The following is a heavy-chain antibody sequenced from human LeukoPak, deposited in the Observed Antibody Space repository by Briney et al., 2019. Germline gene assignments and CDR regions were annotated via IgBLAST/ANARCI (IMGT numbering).Heavy chain of an antibody. D-gene: IGHD3-22*01. V-gene: IGHV1-69*05. CDR3: ARVDYYGRSGPTGPLSN. J-gene: IGHJ4*02. CDR1: GGTFSSYA. Sequence: SVKASCKASGGTFSSYAISWVRQAPGQGLEWMGRIIPIFGTANYAQKFQGRVTITTDESTSTAYMELSSLRSDDTAVYYCARVDYYGRSGPTGPLSNWGQGTLVTVSS. CDR2: IIPIFGTA.